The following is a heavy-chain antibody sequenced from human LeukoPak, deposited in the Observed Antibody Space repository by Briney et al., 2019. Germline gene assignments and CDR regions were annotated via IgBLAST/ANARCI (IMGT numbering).Heavy chain of an antibody. J-gene: IGHJ6*03. Sequence: ASVKVSCKASGYTFTSYGISRVRQAPGQRLEWMGWISAYNGNTNSAQKLQGRVTMTTDTSTSTAYMELRSLRSDDTAVYYCARSLAAARSGWSRNYYFYYYMDVWGKGTTVTVSS. V-gene: IGHV1-18*01. D-gene: IGHD6-13*01. CDR2: ISAYNGNT. CDR1: GYTFTSYG. CDR3: ARSLAAARSGWSRNYYFYYYMDV.